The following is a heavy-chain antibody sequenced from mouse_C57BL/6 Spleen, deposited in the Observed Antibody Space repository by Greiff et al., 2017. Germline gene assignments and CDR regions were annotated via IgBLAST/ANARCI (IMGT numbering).Heavy chain of an antibody. CDR2: ISAGGSYT. Sequence: EVQLQESGGGLVKPGGSLKLSCAASGFTFSSYSMSWVRQTPEKRLEWVATISAGGSYTYYPDNVKGRFTISRDNAKNNLYLQMSHLKSEDTAMYYCARDTLGDTVVAPYYFDYWGQGTTLTVSS. CDR3: ARDTLGDTVVAPYYFDY. CDR1: GFTFSSYS. J-gene: IGHJ2*01. V-gene: IGHV5-4*01. D-gene: IGHD1-1*01.